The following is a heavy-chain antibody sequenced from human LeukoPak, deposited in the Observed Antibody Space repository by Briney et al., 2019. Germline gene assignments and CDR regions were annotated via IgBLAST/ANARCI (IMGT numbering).Heavy chain of an antibody. CDR2: ISAGGGST. Sequence: GGSLRLSCAASGFTFSSYAMSWVRQAPGKGLEWVSTISAGGGSTYYADSVKGRFTISRDNSKNSLYLQMNSLRTEDTALYYCAKDPYYDFWSGGAGAFDIWGQGTMVTVSS. CDR3: AKDPYYDFWSGGAGAFDI. V-gene: IGHV3-23*01. J-gene: IGHJ3*02. CDR1: GFTFSSYA. D-gene: IGHD3-3*01.